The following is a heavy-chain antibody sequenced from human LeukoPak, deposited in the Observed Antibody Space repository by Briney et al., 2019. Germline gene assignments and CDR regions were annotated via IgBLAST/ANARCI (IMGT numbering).Heavy chain of an antibody. CDR3: ATWFRSGSPSRHNWFDP. CDR2: FDPEDGET. J-gene: IGHJ5*02. V-gene: IGHV1-24*01. Sequence: ASVKVSCKVSGYTLTELSMHWVRQAPGKGLEWMVGFDPEDGETIYAQKFQGRVTMTEDTSTDTAYMELSSLRSEDTAVYYCATWFRSGSPSRHNWFDPWGQGTLVTVSS. D-gene: IGHD3-10*01. CDR1: GYTLTELS.